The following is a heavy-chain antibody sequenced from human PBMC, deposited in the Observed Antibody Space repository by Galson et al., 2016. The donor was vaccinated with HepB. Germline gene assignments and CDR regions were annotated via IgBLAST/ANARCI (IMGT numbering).Heavy chain of an antibody. D-gene: IGHD2-21*02. CDR2: ISYDGSRK. Sequence: SLRLSCAASGFTFSRYGMLWVRQAPGKGLQWVALISYDGSRKYYADSVKGRFTISRDNSKNTRFLQMSSLRAEDTAVYYCAKEGEAYCGTDCSLDCWGQGTLITVSS. V-gene: IGHV3-30*18. CDR1: GFTFSRYG. CDR3: AKEGEAYCGTDCSLDC. J-gene: IGHJ4*02.